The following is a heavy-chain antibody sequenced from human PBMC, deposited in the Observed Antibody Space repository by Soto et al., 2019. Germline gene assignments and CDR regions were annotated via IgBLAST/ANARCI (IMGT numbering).Heavy chain of an antibody. CDR2: IIPIFGTA. CDR1: GGTFSSYA. Sequence: VASVKVSCKASGGTFSSYAISWVRQAPGQGLEWMGGIIPIFGTANYAQKFQGRVTITADESTSTAYMELSSLRSEDTAVYYCARPRPGIAVAHNWFDPWGQGTLVTVSS. D-gene: IGHD6-19*01. J-gene: IGHJ5*02. V-gene: IGHV1-69*13. CDR3: ARPRPGIAVAHNWFDP.